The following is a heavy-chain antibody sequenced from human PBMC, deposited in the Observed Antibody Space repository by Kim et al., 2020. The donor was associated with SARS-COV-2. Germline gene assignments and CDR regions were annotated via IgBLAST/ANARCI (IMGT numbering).Heavy chain of an antibody. V-gene: IGHV3-23*01. J-gene: IGHJ5*01. Sequence: AGAVKGRFTISRDNSKKTLYLQMTGLRAVDTAVDYCAKDSGNDYGDQLDSWGQGTLVTVSS. CDR3: AKDSGNDYGDQLDS. D-gene: IGHD4-17*01.